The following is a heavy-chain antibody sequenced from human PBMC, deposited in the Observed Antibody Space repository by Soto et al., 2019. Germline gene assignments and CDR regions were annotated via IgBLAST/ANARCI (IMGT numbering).Heavy chain of an antibody. CDR2: ISPYNGNK. D-gene: IGHD1-7*01. V-gene: IGHV1-18*01. Sequence: SVKVSCETSGYTFNIYGISWVRQAPGQGFEWMGWISPYNGNKRYAQNVQDRVTMTTDTSTSTAYMELRSLRSDDTALYYCARELSALGTIDYWGQGTLVTVSS. CDR3: ARELSALGTIDY. CDR1: GYTFNIYG. J-gene: IGHJ4*02.